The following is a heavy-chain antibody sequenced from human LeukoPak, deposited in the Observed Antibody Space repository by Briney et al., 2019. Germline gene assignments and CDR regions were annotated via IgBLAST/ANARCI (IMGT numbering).Heavy chain of an antibody. CDR3: ARDRYYYDSSGYTFDY. CDR2: ISYDGSNK. CDR1: GFTFSSYA. V-gene: IGHV3-30-3*01. J-gene: IGHJ4*02. Sequence: PGRSLRLSCAASGFTFSSYAMHWVRQAPGKGLEWVAVISYDGSNKYNADSVKGRFTISRDNSKNTLYLQMNSLRAEDTAVYYCARDRYYYDSSGYTFDYWGQGTLVTVSS. D-gene: IGHD3-22*01.